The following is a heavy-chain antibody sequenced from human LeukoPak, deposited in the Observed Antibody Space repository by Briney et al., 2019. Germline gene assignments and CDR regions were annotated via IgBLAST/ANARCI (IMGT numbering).Heavy chain of an antibody. CDR1: GFTFSSYA. CDR3: ANMIAITPPNWSDP. J-gene: IGHJ5*02. D-gene: IGHD2-21*01. CDR2: ISGSGGST. Sequence: GGSLRLSCAASGFTFSSYAMSWVRQAPGKGLEWVSAISGSGGSTYYADSVKGRFTISRDNSKNTLYLQMNSLRAEDTAVYYCANMIAITPPNWSDPWGQGTLVTVSS. V-gene: IGHV3-23*01.